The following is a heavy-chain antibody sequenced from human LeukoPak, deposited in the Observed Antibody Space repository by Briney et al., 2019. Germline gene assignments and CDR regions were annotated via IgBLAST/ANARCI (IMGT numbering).Heavy chain of an antibody. CDR2: ISGSGGST. J-gene: IGHJ6*03. CDR3: AKGGGYVTYYYMDV. Sequence: PGGSLRLSCAASGFTFSGYAMSWVRQAPGKGLEWVSAISGSGGSTYYADSVKGRFTISRDNSKNTLYLQMNSLRAEDTAVYYCAKGGGYVTYYYMDVWGKGTTVTVS. V-gene: IGHV3-23*01. D-gene: IGHD5-12*01. CDR1: GFTFSGYA.